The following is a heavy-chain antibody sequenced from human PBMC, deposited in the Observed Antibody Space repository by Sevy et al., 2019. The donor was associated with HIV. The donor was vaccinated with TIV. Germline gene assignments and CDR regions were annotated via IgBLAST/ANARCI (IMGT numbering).Heavy chain of an antibody. CDR2: INHGGTT. CDR3: AGGGGNDGGDY. J-gene: IGHJ4*02. Sequence: SETLSLTCAVYGGSFSGYYWNWIRQPPGKGLEWIGEINHGGTTNYNPSLKSRVTISIDTSRNQYSLRLSSVTAADTAVYYGAGGGGNDGGDYWGQGALVTVSS. V-gene: IGHV4-34*01. CDR1: GGSFSGYY. D-gene: IGHD3-16*01.